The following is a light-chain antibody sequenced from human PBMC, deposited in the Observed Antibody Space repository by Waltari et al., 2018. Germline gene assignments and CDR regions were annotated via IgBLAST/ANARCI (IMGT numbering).Light chain of an antibody. V-gene: IGLV1-40*01. CDR2: RNN. Sequence: QSVLTQPPSVSGAPGQRVAISCTGSISNIGAGYDVHWYRQLPGTAPKLLISRNNARPSWVPDRFSGSKSGTSASLAITGLQAEDEADYYCQSFDTRLSGATVFGGGTKLTVL. CDR1: ISNIGAGYD. J-gene: IGLJ3*02. CDR3: QSFDTRLSGATV.